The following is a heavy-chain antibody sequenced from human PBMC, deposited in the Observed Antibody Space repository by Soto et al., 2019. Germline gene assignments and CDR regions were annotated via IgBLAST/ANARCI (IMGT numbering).Heavy chain of an antibody. Sequence: QVQLVESGGGVVQPGRSLRLSCAASGFTFSSYGMHWVRQAPGKGLEWVAVISYDGSNKYYADSVKGRFTISRDNSKNTLYRQMNSRRAEATAVYYCAKGGGGVVVAATPLDYWGQGTLVTVSS. CDR3: AKGGGGVVVAATPLDY. D-gene: IGHD2-15*01. J-gene: IGHJ4*02. CDR2: ISYDGSNK. V-gene: IGHV3-30*18. CDR1: GFTFSSYG.